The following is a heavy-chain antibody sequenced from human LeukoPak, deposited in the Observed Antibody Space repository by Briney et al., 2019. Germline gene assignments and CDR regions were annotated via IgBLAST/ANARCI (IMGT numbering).Heavy chain of an antibody. CDR1: GGSISSSSYY. CDR2: IYYSGST. J-gene: IGHJ4*02. V-gene: IGHV4-39*01. D-gene: IGHD6-19*01. Sequence: SETLSLTCTVSGGSISSSSYYWGWIRQPPGKGLEWIGSIYYSGSTYCNPSLKSRVTISVDTSKNQFSLKLSSVTAADTAVYYCARLDSSGWYPLFDYWGQGTLVTVSS. CDR3: ARLDSSGWYPLFDY.